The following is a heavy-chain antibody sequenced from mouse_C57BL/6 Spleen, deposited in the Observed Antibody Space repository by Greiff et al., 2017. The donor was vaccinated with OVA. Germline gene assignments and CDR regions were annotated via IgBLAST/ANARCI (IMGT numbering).Heavy chain of an antibody. D-gene: IGHD2-5*01. CDR3: ARYYYSNYEFAY. J-gene: IGHJ3*01. CDR2: IDPADSYT. V-gene: IGHV1-69*01. Sequence: QVQLQQSGAELVMPGASVKLSCKASGYTFTSSWMHWVKQRPGQGLEWIGEIDPADSYTNYNQKFKGKSTLTVDKSSSTAYMQLSSLTSEDSAVYYSARYYYSNYEFAYWGQGTLVTVSA. CDR1: GYTFTSSW.